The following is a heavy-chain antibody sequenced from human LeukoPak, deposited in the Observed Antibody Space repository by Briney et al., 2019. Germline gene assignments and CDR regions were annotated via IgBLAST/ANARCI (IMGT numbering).Heavy chain of an antibody. D-gene: IGHD6-19*01. CDR3: ASPLGVAGSDY. Sequence: GGSLRLSCAASGFTFSSYAMHWVRQAPGKGLEWVAVISYDGSNKYYADSVKGRFTISRDNSKNTLYLQMNSLRAEDTAVYHCASPLGVAGSDYWGQGTLVTVSS. V-gene: IGHV3-30*01. J-gene: IGHJ4*02. CDR1: GFTFSSYA. CDR2: ISYDGSNK.